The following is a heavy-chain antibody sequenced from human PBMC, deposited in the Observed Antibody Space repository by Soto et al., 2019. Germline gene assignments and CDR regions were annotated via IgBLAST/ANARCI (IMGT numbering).Heavy chain of an antibody. D-gene: IGHD4-17*01. CDR1: GGTFSSY. CDR2: IIPILGIA. CDR3: ARDTAPSDV. J-gene: IGHJ6*02. Sequence: ASVKVSCKASGGTFSSYISWVRQAPGQGLEWMGRIIPILGIANYAQKFQGRVTITRDTSASTAYMELSSLRSEDTAVYYCARDTAPSDVWGQGTTVTVSS. V-gene: IGHV1-69*04.